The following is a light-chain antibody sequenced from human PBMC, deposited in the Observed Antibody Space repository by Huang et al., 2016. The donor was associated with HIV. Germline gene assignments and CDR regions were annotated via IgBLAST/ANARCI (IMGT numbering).Light chain of an antibody. CDR1: QDISNY. V-gene: IGKV1-16*02. CDR2: AAS. J-gene: IGKJ1*01. Sequence: DIQMTQSPSSLSASVGDRVTITCRASQDISNYLAWFQQKPGKAPKSLIYAASNLQSGVPSKFSGSGSGTDFTLTISSLQPDDFATYYCQQYNSYSRTFGQGTKVEIK. CDR3: QQYNSYSRT.